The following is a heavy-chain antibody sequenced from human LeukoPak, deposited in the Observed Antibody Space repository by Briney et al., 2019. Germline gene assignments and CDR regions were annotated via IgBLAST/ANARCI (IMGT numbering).Heavy chain of an antibody. J-gene: IGHJ4*02. Sequence: PSETLSLTCTVSGGSLSSYYWSWIRQPPGKGLEWVGYIYYSGSTNYNPSLKSRVTISVDTSKNQFSLKLSSVTAADTAVYYCARGQSNFDYWGQGTLVTVSS. CDR1: GGSLSSYY. CDR2: IYYSGST. V-gene: IGHV4-59*01. CDR3: ARGQSNFDY. D-gene: IGHD4-11*01.